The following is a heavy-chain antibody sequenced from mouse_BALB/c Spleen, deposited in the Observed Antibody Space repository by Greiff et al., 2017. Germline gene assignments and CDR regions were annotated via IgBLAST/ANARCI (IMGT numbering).Heavy chain of an antibody. V-gene: IGHV5-4*02. CDR3: ARDREGDYGYAMDY. D-gene: IGHD1-1*02. CDR1: GFTFSDYY. CDR2: ISDGGSYT. Sequence: EVMLVESGGGLVKPGGSLKLSCAASGFTFSDYYMYWVRQTPEKRLEWVATISDGGSYTYYPDSVKGRFTISRDNAKNNLYLQMSSLKSEDTAMYYCARDREGDYGYAMDYWGQGTSVTVSS. J-gene: IGHJ4*01.